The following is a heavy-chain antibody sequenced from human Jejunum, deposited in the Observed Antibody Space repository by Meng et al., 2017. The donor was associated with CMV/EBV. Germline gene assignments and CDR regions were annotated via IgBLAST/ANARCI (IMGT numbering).Heavy chain of an antibody. CDR2: ISPYNDNA. CDR3: ARVFGVAYFDS. Sequence: KAYGYTFSNYGFTWVRRAPGQGLEWMGYISPYNDNANYAQKFQGRVTMTRDTSTNTAYMELRSLRADDTAVYYCARVFGVAYFDSWGQGTLVTVSS. V-gene: IGHV1-18*01. J-gene: IGHJ4*02. CDR1: GYTFSNYG. D-gene: IGHD3-3*01.